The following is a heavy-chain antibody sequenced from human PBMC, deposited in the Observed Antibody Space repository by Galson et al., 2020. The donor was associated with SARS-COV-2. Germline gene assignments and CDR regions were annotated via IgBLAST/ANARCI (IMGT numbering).Heavy chain of an antibody. J-gene: IGHJ4*02. Sequence: SDYGLHWIRQAPGKGLEWVAVISYDGRNEHYLDTVKGRFTISRDNSKNTLYLQMNSLIDEDTAVYYWAKDTCYHDRSDYYTWEYGGQGILVTVSS. V-gene: IGHV3-30*18. CDR2: ISYDGRNE. CDR3: AKDTCYHDRSDYYTWEY. CDR1: SDYG. D-gene: IGHD3-22*01.